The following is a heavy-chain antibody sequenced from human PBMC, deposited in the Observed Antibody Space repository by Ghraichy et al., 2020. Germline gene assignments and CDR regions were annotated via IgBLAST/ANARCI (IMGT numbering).Heavy chain of an antibody. J-gene: IGHJ6*02. V-gene: IGHV3-30*18. D-gene: IGHD3-22*01. Sequence: LSLTYAASGFTFSRYGMHWVRQAPGKGLEWVAVISYDGSKKNYADSVKGRFTISRDNSKNTLYVQTNSLTAEDTAVYYCAKERETSGYYSFRGDYYGMDVWGQGTTVTVSS. CDR2: ISYDGSKK. CDR3: AKERETSGYYSFRGDYYGMDV. CDR1: GFTFSRYG.